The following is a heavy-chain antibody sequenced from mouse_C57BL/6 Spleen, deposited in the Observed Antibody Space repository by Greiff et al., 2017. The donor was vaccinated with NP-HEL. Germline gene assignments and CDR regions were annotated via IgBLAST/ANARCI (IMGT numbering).Heavy chain of an antibody. V-gene: IGHV10-3*01. Sequence: EVKLVESGGGLVQPKGSLKLSCAASGFTFNTYAMHWVRQAQGKGLEWVARISSKSSNYATYYADSVKDRFTISRDDSQSMLYLQMNNLKTEDTAMYYCVREISNRFAYWGQGTLVTVSA. J-gene: IGHJ3*01. CDR2: ISSKSSNYAT. CDR3: VREISNRFAY. CDR1: GFTFNTYA. D-gene: IGHD2-5*01.